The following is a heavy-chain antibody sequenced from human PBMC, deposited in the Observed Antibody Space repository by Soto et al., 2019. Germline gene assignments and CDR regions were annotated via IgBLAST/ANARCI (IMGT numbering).Heavy chain of an antibody. CDR3: AAAKSGYCSSTSCYNCYYYYMDV. Sequence: SQTLSLTCVISGDSVSSNSAAWNWIRQSPSRGLEWLGRTYYRSKWYNDYAVSVKSRITINPDTSKNQFSLQLNSVTPEDTAVYYCAAAKSGYCSSTSCYNCYYYYMDVWGKGTTVTVSS. J-gene: IGHJ6*03. CDR1: GDSVSSNSAA. V-gene: IGHV6-1*01. D-gene: IGHD2-2*02. CDR2: TYYRSKWYN.